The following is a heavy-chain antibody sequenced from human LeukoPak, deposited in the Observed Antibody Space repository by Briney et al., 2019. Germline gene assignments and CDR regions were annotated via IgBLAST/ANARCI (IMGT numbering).Heavy chain of an antibody. J-gene: IGHJ4*02. CDR1: GYTFTGYY. D-gene: IGHD1-1*01. Sequence: ASVKVSCKASGYTFTGYYIHWVRQAPGQGLQWMGWISPNSGGTNYAQKFQGRVTLTRDTSISTAYMELSRLRSDDTAVYYCARVNWNDRAATFYYWGRGTLVTVSS. V-gene: IGHV1-2*02. CDR2: ISPNSGGT. CDR3: ARVNWNDRAATFYY.